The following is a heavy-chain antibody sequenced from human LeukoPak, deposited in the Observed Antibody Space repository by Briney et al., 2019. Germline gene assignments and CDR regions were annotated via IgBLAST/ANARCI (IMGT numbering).Heavy chain of an antibody. V-gene: IGHV3-23*01. CDR1: GFTFSNYA. Sequence: GGSLRLSCAASGFTFSNYAINWVRQAPGKGLEWVSAISASGGSSYYADSVRDRFTISRDNSKNMLYLKMTSLRAEDTAVYYCAKEIALGIAVAAFFDLWGQGTLVTVSS. CDR3: AKEIALGIAVAAFFDL. D-gene: IGHD6-19*01. CDR2: ISASGGSS. J-gene: IGHJ4*02.